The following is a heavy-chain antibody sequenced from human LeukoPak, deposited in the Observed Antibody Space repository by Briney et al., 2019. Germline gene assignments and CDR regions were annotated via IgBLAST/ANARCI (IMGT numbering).Heavy chain of an antibody. CDR3: ARDVSGYGY. CDR2: ISYDGSNK. J-gene: IGHJ4*02. Sequence: PGGSLRLSCAASGFSFGIYSMHWVRQAPGKGLEWLAVISYDGSNKYYADSVKGRFSISRDNARSTLFLQMNSLTTEDTAVYLCARDVSGYGYWGQGTLVIVSS. D-gene: IGHD3-22*01. V-gene: IGHV3-30*04. CDR1: GFSFGIYS.